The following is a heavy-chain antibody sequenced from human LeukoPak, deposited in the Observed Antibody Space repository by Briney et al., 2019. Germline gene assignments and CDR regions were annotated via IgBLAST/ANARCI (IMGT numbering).Heavy chain of an antibody. Sequence: PGGSLRLSCAASGFTFSSYGMHWGRQAPGKRLEWVAVISYDGSNKYCADSVKGRFTISRDNSKNTLYLQMNSLRAEDTAVYYCAKEYLNKIAAAGYWGQGTLVTVSS. CDR3: AKEYLNKIAAAGY. V-gene: IGHV3-30*18. CDR1: GFTFSSYG. D-gene: IGHD6-13*01. J-gene: IGHJ4*02. CDR2: ISYDGSNK.